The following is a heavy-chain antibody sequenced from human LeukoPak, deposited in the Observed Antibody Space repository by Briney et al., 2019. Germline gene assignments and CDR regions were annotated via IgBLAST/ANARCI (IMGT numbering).Heavy chain of an antibody. V-gene: IGHV4-59*08. J-gene: IGHJ4*02. CDR1: GGSISSDY. Sequence: SETLSLTCTVSGGSISSDYWSWTRQPPGKGLELIGYFSYSGSTDYNPSLKSRVTISVDTSKSQFSLKLSSVTAADTAVYYCARRGLDNYFDYWGQGTLVTVSS. D-gene: IGHD3-10*01. CDR2: FSYSGST. CDR3: ARRGLDNYFDY.